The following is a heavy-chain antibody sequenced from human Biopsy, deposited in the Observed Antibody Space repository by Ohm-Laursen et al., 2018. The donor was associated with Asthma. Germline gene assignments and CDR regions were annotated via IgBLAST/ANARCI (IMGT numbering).Heavy chain of an antibody. CDR3: ARHWDWGSFFDY. V-gene: IGHV4-39*01. CDR2: ISYTGSA. D-gene: IGHD7-27*01. J-gene: IGHJ4*02. CDR1: SGSGGSMSSSSYY. Sequence: SDTLSLTCSLSSGSGGSMSSSSYYWGWIRQPPGKGLEWMGSISYTGSAYHNPSLKSRVTISVDTSKNPFSLKLTSVTAADTAVYYCARHWDWGSFFDYWGRGTLVTVSS.